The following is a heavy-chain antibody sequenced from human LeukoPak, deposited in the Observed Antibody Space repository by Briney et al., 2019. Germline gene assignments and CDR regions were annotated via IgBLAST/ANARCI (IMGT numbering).Heavy chain of an antibody. CDR3: ARDRSGQYYYYYYYMDV. CDR1: GFTFSSYG. V-gene: IGHV3-33*01. J-gene: IGHJ6*03. D-gene: IGHD2-15*01. Sequence: GGSLRLSCAASGFTFSSYGMHWVRQAPGKGLEWVAVIWYDGSNKYYADSVKGRLTISRDNSKNTLYLQMNSLRAEDTAVYYCARDRSGQYYYYYYYMDVWGKGTTVTVSS. CDR2: IWYDGSNK.